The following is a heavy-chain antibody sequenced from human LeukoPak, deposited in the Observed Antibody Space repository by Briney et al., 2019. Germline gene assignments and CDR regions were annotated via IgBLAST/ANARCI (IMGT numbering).Heavy chain of an antibody. Sequence: SETLSLTCTDSGGSISSNYRSWIRQAPGKGLEWIGTIYYSGSTKNNLSLKSRVTISVDTSKNQFSLKLTSVNAADTAVYYSARTYYFGSGSYHFVYWGQGTLVTVSS. CDR3: ARTYYFGSGSYHFVY. CDR2: IYYSGST. J-gene: IGHJ4*02. D-gene: IGHD3-10*01. V-gene: IGHV4-59*08. CDR1: GGSISSNY.